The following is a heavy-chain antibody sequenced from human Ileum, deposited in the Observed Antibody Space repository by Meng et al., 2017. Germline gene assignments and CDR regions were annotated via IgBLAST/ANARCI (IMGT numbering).Heavy chain of an antibody. CDR3: ARNFRYLDL. J-gene: IGHJ5*02. V-gene: IGHV3-23*01. Sequence: GEYLKISCGASGFTFNRHAMSWVRQAPGKGLEWVSSISGSGGNTYYAESVKGRFTSSRDNSKKTLYLQVSSLRAEDTAVYYCARNFRYLDLWGQGTLVTVSS. D-gene: IGHD1-7*01. CDR2: ISGSGGNT. CDR1: GFTFNRHA.